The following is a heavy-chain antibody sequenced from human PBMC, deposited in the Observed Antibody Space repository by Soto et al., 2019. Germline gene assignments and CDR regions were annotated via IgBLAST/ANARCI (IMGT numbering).Heavy chain of an antibody. CDR3: AKEEDSQTFDY. CDR2: ISPFNGNI. V-gene: IGHV1-18*01. J-gene: IGHJ4*02. Sequence: ASVKVSCKASGGTFSSYGISWVRQAPGQGLEWMGWISPFNGNIKYGQNFQGRVTMTTDTSTSIAYMELTSLRSDDTAVYYCAKEEDSQTFDYWGKGTLVPVSS. CDR1: GGTFSSYG.